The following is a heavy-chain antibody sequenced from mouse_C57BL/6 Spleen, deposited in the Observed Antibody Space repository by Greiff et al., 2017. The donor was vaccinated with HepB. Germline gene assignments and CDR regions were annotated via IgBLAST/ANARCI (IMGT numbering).Heavy chain of an antibody. CDR3: AREGGRKFAY. V-gene: IGHV5-4*01. J-gene: IGHJ3*01. CDR1: GFTFSSYA. Sequence: EVKLMESGGGLVKPGGSLKLSCAASGFTFSSYAMSWVRQTPEKRLEWVATISDGGSYTYYPDNVKGRFTISRDDAKNNLYLQMSHLKSEDTAMYYCAREGGRKFAYWGQGTLVTVSA. CDR2: ISDGGSYT.